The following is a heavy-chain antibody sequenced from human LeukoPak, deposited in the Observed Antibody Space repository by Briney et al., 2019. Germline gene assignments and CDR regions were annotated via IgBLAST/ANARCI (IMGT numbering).Heavy chain of an antibody. CDR2: ITGSGDST. Sequence: GGSLRLSCAASGFTFSSHAMTWVRQAPGKGLEWVSTITGSGDSTWYADSVKGRFTISRDNAKNSLYLQMNSLRAEDTALYYCAKSSSSWYLDAEYFQHWGQGTLVTVSS. CDR1: GFTFSSHA. CDR3: AKSSSSWYLDAEYFQH. V-gene: IGHV3-23*01. D-gene: IGHD6-13*01. J-gene: IGHJ1*01.